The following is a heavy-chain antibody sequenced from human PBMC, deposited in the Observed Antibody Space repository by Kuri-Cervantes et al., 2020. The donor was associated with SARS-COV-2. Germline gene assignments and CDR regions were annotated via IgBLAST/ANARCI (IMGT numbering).Heavy chain of an antibody. D-gene: IGHD6-13*01. CDR3: ARPIAAAGTDPGGVRKNWFDP. CDR2: FYYSGST. CDR1: GGSISSHY. V-gene: IGHV4-59*04. Sequence: SETLSLTCTVSGGSISSHYWSWIRQPPGKGLEWIGYFYYSGSTYYNPSLKSRVTISVDTSKNQFSLKLSSVTAADTAVYYCARPIAAAGTDPGGVRKNWFDPWGQGTLVTVSS. J-gene: IGHJ5*02.